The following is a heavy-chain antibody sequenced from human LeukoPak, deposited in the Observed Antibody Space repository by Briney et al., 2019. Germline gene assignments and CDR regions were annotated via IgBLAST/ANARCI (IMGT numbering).Heavy chain of an antibody. V-gene: IGHV3-7*03. D-gene: IGHD3-16*01. Sequence: GGSLRLSCAASGFTFSNYWMHWVRQAPGKGLEWVANIKQDGNAKYYVDSVKGRFTISRDNAKNSLYLQMSNLRAEDTAVYFCARGGGLDVWGQGATVTVSS. J-gene: IGHJ6*02. CDR3: ARGGGLDV. CDR1: GFTFSNYW. CDR2: IKQDGNAK.